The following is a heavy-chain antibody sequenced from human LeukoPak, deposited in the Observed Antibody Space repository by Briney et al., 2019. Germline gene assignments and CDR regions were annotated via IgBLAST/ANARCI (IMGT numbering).Heavy chain of an antibody. CDR2: INHSGST. CDR1: GGSFSGYY. Sequence: SETLSLTCAVYGGSFSGYYWSWIRQPPGKGLEWIGEINHSGSTNYNPSLKSRVTISVDTSKNQFSLKLSSVTAADTAVYYCARANELRGYDQYYFDYWGQGTLVTVSS. D-gene: IGHD3-16*01. V-gene: IGHV4-34*01. J-gene: IGHJ4*02. CDR3: ARANELRGYDQYYFDY.